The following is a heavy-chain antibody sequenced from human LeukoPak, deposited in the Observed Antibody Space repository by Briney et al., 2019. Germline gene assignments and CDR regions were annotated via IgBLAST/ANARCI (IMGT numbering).Heavy chain of an antibody. Sequence: PGGSLRLSCAASGFDFSTYAMHWVRLTPGKGLEFVSAISKSGDDTSYGNDVKGRFTISRDNIKNTVDLEMGSLRVDDTGIYYCARIPEYWGQGTVVTDSS. J-gene: IGHJ1*01. CDR2: ISKSGDDT. V-gene: IGHV3-64*01. CDR3: ARIPEY. D-gene: IGHD1-14*01. CDR1: GFDFSTYA.